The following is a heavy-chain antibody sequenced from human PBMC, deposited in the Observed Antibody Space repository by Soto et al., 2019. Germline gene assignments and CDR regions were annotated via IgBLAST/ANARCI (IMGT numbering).Heavy chain of an antibody. CDR2: IYYSGST. Sequence: SETLSLTCTVSGGSISSYYWSWIRQPPGKGLEWIGYIYYSGSTNYNHSLKSRDTISVDTSKNQFSLKLSSVTASDTAVYYCARRSTYYDILTGYPKYYFDYWGQGTLVTVSS. D-gene: IGHD3-9*01. CDR3: ARRSTYYDILTGYPKYYFDY. V-gene: IGHV4-59*08. J-gene: IGHJ4*02. CDR1: GGSISSYY.